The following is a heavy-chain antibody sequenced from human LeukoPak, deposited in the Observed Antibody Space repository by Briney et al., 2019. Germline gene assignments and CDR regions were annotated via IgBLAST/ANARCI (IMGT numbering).Heavy chain of an antibody. D-gene: IGHD3-22*01. Sequence: PSETLSLTCAVSGYSMSSGYYWGWIRQPPGKGLEWIGSIYHSGSTYYNPSLKSRVTISVDTSRNQFSLRLSSVTAADTAVYFCARHRYYYDSSGSYYFDYWGQGTLVTVSS. CDR2: IYHSGST. CDR1: GYSMSSGYY. CDR3: ARHRYYYDSSGSYYFDY. V-gene: IGHV4-38-2*01. J-gene: IGHJ4*02.